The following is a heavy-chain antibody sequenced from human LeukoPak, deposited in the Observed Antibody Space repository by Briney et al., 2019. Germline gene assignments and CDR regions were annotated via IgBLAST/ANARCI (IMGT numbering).Heavy chain of an antibody. CDR2: ISAYNGNT. J-gene: IGHJ4*02. D-gene: IGHD2-2*01. Sequence: ASVKVSCKASGYTFTSYSISWVRQAPGQGLEWMGWISAYNGNTNYAQKLQGRVTMTTNTSTSTAYMELRSLRPDDTAVYYCARGGCSSTSCYAWRTFDYWGQGTLVTVSS. V-gene: IGHV1-18*01. CDR3: ARGGCSSTSCYAWRTFDY. CDR1: GYTFTSYS.